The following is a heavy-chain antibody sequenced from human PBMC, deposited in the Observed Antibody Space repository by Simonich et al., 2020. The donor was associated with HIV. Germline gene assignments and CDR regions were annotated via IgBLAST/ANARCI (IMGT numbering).Heavy chain of an antibody. CDR3: AKDKGAYYGSGSPVY. CDR2: IRWNSGSI. J-gene: IGHJ4*02. CDR1: GFAFVDYA. V-gene: IGHV3-9*01. Sequence: EVQLVESGGGLVQPGGSLRLSCAASGFAFVDYAMHWVRQTPGKGLEWVSGIRWNSGSIGYADSVKGRFTISRDNAKNSLYLQMNSLRAEDTALYYCAKDKGAYYGSGSPVYWGQGTLVTVSS. D-gene: IGHD3-10*01.